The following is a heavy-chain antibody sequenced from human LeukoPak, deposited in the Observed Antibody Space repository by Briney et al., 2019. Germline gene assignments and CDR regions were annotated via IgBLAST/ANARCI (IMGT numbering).Heavy chain of an antibody. V-gene: IGHV1-46*01. CDR3: ARAMEAATLDNWFDP. D-gene: IGHD2-15*01. CDR2: INPSGGST. Sequence: ASVKVSCKASGSTFTSYYMHWVRQAPGQGLEWMGIINPSGGSTSYAQKFQGRVTMTRDMSTSTVYMELSSLRSEDTAVYYCARAMEAATLDNWFDPWGQGTLVTVSS. CDR1: GSTFTSYY. J-gene: IGHJ5*02.